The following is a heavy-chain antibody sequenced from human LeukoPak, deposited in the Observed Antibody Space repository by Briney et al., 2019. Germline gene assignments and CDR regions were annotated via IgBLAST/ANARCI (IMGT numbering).Heavy chain of an antibody. CDR1: GLTFTIYN. V-gene: IGHV1-8*01. CDR2: MNPSGGDT. J-gene: IGHJ6*02. CDR3: TRSGSSGSNGLDV. D-gene: IGHD3-10*01. Sequence: ASVKVSCKASGLTFTIYNINWVRQAPGQGLEWMGWMNPSGGDTGYAQRFQGRVTMTRNTSIITAYMELSSLKSEDTAVYYCTRSGSSGSNGLDVWGQGTTVAVSS.